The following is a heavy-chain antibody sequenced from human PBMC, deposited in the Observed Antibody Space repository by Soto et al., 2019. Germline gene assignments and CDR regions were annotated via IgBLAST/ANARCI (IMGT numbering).Heavy chain of an antibody. CDR3: VKGGIAAAPYYYYGMDV. CDR1: GFTFSSYA. CDR2: ISSNGGST. Sequence: GGSLRLSCSASGFTFSSYAMHWVRQAPGKGLEYVSAISSNGGSTYYADSVKGRFTISRDNSKNTLYLQMSSLRAEDTAVYYCVKGGIAAAPYYYYGMDVWGQGTTVTV. D-gene: IGHD6-13*01. J-gene: IGHJ6*02. V-gene: IGHV3-64D*06.